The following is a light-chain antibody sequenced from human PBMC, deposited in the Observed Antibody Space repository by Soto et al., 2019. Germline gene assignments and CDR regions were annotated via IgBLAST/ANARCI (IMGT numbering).Light chain of an antibody. CDR1: QNISPW. V-gene: IGKV1-5*03. CDR2: KAS. CDR3: QQYKTFSRT. Sequence: DIQMTQSPSTLSASVGDRVTITCRASQNISPWLAWYQQKPGKAPKILIYKASSLESGFPSRFSGSDSGTEFTLTISSLQPDDFATYYCQQYKTFSRTFGQGTKLEIK. J-gene: IGKJ2*01.